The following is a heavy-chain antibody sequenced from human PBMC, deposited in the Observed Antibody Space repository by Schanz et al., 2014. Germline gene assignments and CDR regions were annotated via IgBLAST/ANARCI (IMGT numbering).Heavy chain of an antibody. J-gene: IGHJ4*02. D-gene: IGHD1-26*01. Sequence: QVQLVQSGAEVKPPGASVRVSCKASGYTYIAYDMHWVRQAPGQGLEWMGRIGPDSGSTTYAQKFQGRVTVTRDTSISTAYMELWRLVSEDTAMYYCASDGSGRYTGFDYWGQGTLVTVSS. CDR3: ASDGSGRYTGFDY. CDR1: GYTYIAYD. CDR2: IGPDSGST. V-gene: IGHV1-2*06.